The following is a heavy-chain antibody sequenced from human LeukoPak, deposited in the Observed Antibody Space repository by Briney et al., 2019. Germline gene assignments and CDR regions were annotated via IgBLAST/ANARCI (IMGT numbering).Heavy chain of an antibody. D-gene: IGHD3-10*01. J-gene: IGHJ4*02. V-gene: IGHV3-30*14. CDR2: ISYDGSNK. CDR1: GFTFSSYA. Sequence: GGSLRLSCAASGFTFSSYAMHWVRQAPGKGLEWVAVISYDGSNKYYADSVKGRFTISRDNSKNTLYLQMNSLRAEDTAVYYCARGSWVYYGSGSYGYWGQGTLVTVSS. CDR3: ARGSWVYYGSGSYGY.